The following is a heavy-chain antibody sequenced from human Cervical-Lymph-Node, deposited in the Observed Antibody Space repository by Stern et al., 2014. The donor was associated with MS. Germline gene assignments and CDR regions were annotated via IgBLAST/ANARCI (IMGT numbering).Heavy chain of an antibody. CDR2: INSDGSST. D-gene: IGHD2-21*01. J-gene: IGHJ5*02. V-gene: IGHV3-74*01. CDR3: AREIRLANWFDP. CDR1: GFTFSSYW. Sequence: VQLVQSGGGLVQPGGSLRLSCAASGFTFSSYWMHWVRQAPGKGLVWVSRINSDGSSTSYADSVKGRFTISRDNAKNTLYLQMNSLRAEDTAVYYCAREIRLANWFDPWGQGTLVTVSS.